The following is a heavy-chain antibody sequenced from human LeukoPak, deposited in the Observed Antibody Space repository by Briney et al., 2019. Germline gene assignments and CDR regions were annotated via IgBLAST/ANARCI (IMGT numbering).Heavy chain of an antibody. D-gene: IGHD4-17*01. CDR3: AKGPYPTVPSDY. Sequence: GGSLRLSCAASGFTVSSSFIYWVRRAPGKGLEWVSFIHRDDKTYYADSVKGRFTISRDNSKNTLYLQMNSLRAEDTAVYYCAKGPYPTVPSDYWGQGTLVTVSS. CDR1: GFTVSSSF. V-gene: IGHV3-53*01. CDR2: IHRDDKT. J-gene: IGHJ4*02.